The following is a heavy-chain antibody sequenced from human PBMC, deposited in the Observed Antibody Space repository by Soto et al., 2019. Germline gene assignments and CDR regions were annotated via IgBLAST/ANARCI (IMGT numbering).Heavy chain of an antibody. CDR1: GFTFSSYA. J-gene: IGHJ4*02. D-gene: IGHD4-17*01. CDR3: VRRLTTTVTAMGY. CDR2: ISDDGTNK. Sequence: QVQLEESGGGVVQPGRSLRLSCKGAGFTFSSYAIQWVRQAPGKGLEWVGAISDDGTNKHTADSVKGRFTISRDNSRNTVYLQVNSLRVEDTAVYYCVRRLTTTVTAMGYWGQGTPVTVSS. V-gene: IGHV3-30-3*01.